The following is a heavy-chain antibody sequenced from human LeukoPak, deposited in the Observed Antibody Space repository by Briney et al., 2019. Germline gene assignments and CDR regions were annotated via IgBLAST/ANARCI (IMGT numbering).Heavy chain of an antibody. CDR2: INHSGST. V-gene: IGHV4-34*01. D-gene: IGHD6-6*01. J-gene: IGHJ4*02. CDR1: GGSFSGYY. Sequence: SETLSLICAVYGGSFSGYYWSWIRQPPGKGLEWIGEINHSGSTNYNPSLKSRVTISVDTSKNQFSLKLSSVTAADTAVYYCARGMAEYSSSSEGLYHLYYFDYWGQGTLVTVSS. CDR3: ARGMAEYSSSSEGLYHLYYFDY.